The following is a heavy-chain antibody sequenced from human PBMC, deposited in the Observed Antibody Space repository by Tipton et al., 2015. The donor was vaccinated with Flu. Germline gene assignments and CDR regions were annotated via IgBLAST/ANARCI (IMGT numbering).Heavy chain of an antibody. Sequence: TLSLTCTVSGVSISSYYWSWIRQPPGKGLEWIGYIYYSGITNYNPSLKSRVTISVDTSKNQFSLKLTSVTAADTAVYYCARLSYYDVDLKNFYFDYWGQGALVTVSS. J-gene: IGHJ4*02. CDR1: GVSISSYY. D-gene: IGHD3-10*02. CDR2: IYYSGIT. V-gene: IGHV4-59*01. CDR3: ARLSYYDVDLKNFYFDY.